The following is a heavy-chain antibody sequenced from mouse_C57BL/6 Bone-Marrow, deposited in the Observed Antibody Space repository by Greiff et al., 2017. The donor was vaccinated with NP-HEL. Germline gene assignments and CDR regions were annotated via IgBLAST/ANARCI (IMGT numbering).Heavy chain of an antibody. Sequence: QQSCKASGYTFTSYLMHWVQQRPGRGLEWIGRIDPNSGGTKYNEKFKSKATLTVDKPSSTAYMQLNSLTSEDSAVYYCARYYYGSSSFDYWGQGTTLTVSS. CDR2: IDPNSGGT. J-gene: IGHJ2*01. V-gene: IGHV1-72*01. CDR1: GYTFTSYL. D-gene: IGHD1-1*01. CDR3: ARYYYGSSSFDY.